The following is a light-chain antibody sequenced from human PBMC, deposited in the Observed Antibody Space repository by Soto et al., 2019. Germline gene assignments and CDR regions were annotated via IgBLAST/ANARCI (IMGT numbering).Light chain of an antibody. CDR3: SSFRSTSTLPYV. J-gene: IGLJ1*01. V-gene: IGLV2-14*01. CDR1: SSDVGGYDY. Sequence: QSVLTQPASVSGSPGQSITISCTGTSSDVGGYDYVSWYQQHPGKAPKLMIFEVTNRPSGVSNRFSGSKSGNTASLTISGLLAEDEADYYCSSFRSTSTLPYVFGTGTKLTVL. CDR2: EVT.